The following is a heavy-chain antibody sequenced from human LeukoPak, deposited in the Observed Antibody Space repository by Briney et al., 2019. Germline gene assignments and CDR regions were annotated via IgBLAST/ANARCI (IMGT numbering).Heavy chain of an antibody. J-gene: IGHJ4*02. CDR3: ATGHSYGYDY. V-gene: IGHV3-74*01. D-gene: IGHD5-18*01. CDR2: VKGVGRTT. CDR1: GLTFSDFW. Sequence: PGGSLSLSCAASGLTFSDFWMHWVRQPPGKGRVWVALVKGVGRTTIYAPSVKGRFSISRDNAKNTLYLQMNSLRADDSGVYYCATGHSYGYDYWGQGVLVTVSS.